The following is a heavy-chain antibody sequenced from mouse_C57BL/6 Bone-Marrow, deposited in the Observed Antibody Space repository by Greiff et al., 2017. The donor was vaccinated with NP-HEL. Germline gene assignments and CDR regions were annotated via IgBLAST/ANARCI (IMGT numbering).Heavy chain of an antibody. CDR2: INPNNGGT. CDR3: ARRGWDFDY. D-gene: IGHD3-3*01. CDR1: GYTFTDYY. J-gene: IGHJ2*01. Sequence: VQLQQSGPELVKPGASVKISCKASGYTFTDYYMNWVKQSHGKSLEWIGDINPNNGGTSYNQKFKGKATLTVDKSSSTAYMELSSLTSEDSAVYYCARRGWDFDYWGQGTTLTVSS. V-gene: IGHV1-26*01.